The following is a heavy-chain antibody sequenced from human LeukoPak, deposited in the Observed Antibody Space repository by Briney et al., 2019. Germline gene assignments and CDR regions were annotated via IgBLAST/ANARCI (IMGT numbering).Heavy chain of an antibody. Sequence: QPGGSLRLSCAASGFTFSSYAMSWVRQALGKGLEWASAISGSGGSTYYADSVKGRFTISRDNSKNTLYLQMNSLRAEDTAVYYCAKDRVRGLSSSWYRTYYYGMDVWGQGTTVTVSS. CDR1: GFTFSSYA. CDR2: ISGSGGST. CDR3: AKDRVRGLSSSWYRTYYYGMDV. J-gene: IGHJ6*02. V-gene: IGHV3-23*01. D-gene: IGHD6-13*01.